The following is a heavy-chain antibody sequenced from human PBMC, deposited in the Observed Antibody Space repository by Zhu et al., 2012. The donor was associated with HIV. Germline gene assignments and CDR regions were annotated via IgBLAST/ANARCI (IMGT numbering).Heavy chain of an antibody. J-gene: IGHJ4*02. V-gene: IGHV4-38-2*02. CDR2: IYHSGTT. Sequence: QVQLQESGPGLVKPSETLSLICTVSDYSISSGYFWGWIRQPPGKGLEWIGSIYHSGTTYYKPSLKSRVTISLDTSKNQFSLKLSSVTAADTAVYYCARVSLAVTGLDYFDYWSQGTLVTSPQ. CDR3: ARVSLAVTGLDYFDY. D-gene: IGHD6-19*01. CDR1: DYSISSGYF.